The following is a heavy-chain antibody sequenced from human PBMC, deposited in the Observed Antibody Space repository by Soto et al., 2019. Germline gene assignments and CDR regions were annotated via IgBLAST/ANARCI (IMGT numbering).Heavy chain of an antibody. CDR1: GGTITYYY. J-gene: IGHJ6*02. V-gene: IGHV4-59*12. Sequence: PSETLSLTCTVSGGTITYYYWSWIRQAPGKGLEWLGYIFDGGSANYNPSLKSRVSFSLDKSQNQLSLKLTSVTGADTAIYYCVSVEGTPTVTGDYYSYAADAWGQGTAVT. CDR3: VSVEGTPTVTGDYYSYAADA. CDR2: IFDGGSA. D-gene: IGHD4-17*01.